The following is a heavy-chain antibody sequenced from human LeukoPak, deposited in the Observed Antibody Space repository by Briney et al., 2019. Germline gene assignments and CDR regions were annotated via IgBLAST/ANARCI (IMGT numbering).Heavy chain of an antibody. Sequence: GGSLRLSCAASGFTFSSYSMNWVRQAPGKGLEWVSYISSSSSTIYYADSVKGRFTISRDNAKNSLYLQMNSLRAEDTAVYYCAANDEGGGGWYSTGPIDYWGQGTLVTVSS. CDR3: AANDEGGGGWYSTGPIDY. CDR1: GFTFSSYS. J-gene: IGHJ4*02. V-gene: IGHV3-48*01. D-gene: IGHD6-19*01. CDR2: ISSSSSTI.